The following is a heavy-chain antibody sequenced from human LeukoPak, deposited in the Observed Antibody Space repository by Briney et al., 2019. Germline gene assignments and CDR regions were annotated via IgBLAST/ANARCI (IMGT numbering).Heavy chain of an antibody. V-gene: IGHV4-39*07. Sequence: PSETLSLTCTVSGGSISSSRYYWGWIRQPPGKGLEWIGSTYYSGSTYYNPSLKSRVTISVDTSKNQFSLKLSSVTAADTAVYYCARGLSSGWLLSDDYWGQGTLVTVSS. J-gene: IGHJ4*02. D-gene: IGHD6-19*01. CDR3: ARGLSSGWLLSDDY. CDR2: TYYSGST. CDR1: GGSISSSRYY.